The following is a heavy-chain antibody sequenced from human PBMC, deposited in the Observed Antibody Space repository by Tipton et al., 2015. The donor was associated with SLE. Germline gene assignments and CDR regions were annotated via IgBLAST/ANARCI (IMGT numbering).Heavy chain of an antibody. D-gene: IGHD2/OR15-2a*01. CDR3: ASILLGQFDY. Sequence: TLSLTCTVSGGSISSGCYYWSWIRQPAGKGLEWFGHIYPSGRTNYNPSLKSRVTISVDTSKNQFSLKLSSVTAADTAVYYCASILLGQFDYWGQGTLVTVSS. CDR2: IYPSGRT. V-gene: IGHV4-61*09. CDR1: GGSISSGCYY. J-gene: IGHJ4*02.